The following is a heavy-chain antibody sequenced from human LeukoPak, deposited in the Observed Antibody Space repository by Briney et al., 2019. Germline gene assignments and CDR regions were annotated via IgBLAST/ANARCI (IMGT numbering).Heavy chain of an antibody. CDR3: ARGGGYCGGDCYGIDY. V-gene: IGHV3-30*02. CDR2: IRYDEINT. J-gene: IGHJ4*02. Sequence: GGSLRLSCAASGFTFSNYGMHWVRRAPGKGLEWVAFIRYDEINTYYADSVKGRFTISRDNAKNSLYLQMNSLRAEDTAVYYCARGGGYCGGDCYGIDYWGQGTLVTVSS. D-gene: IGHD2-21*01. CDR1: GFTFSNYG.